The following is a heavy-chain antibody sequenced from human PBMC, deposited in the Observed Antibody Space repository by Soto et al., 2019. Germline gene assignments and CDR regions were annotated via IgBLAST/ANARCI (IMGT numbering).Heavy chain of an antibody. CDR2: ISSSSSTI. D-gene: IGHD6-6*01. CDR1: GFTFSSYS. J-gene: IGHJ4*02. Sequence: GESLKISCAASGFTFSSYSMNWVRQAPGKGLEWVSYISSSSSTIYYADSVKGRFTISRDNAKNSLYLQMNSLRAEDTAVYYCARYIAARRWAYEDYWGQGTLVTVSS. CDR3: ARYIAARRWAYEDY. V-gene: IGHV3-48*01.